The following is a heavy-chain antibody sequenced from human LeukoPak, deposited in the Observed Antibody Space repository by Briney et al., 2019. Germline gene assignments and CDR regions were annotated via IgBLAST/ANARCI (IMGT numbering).Heavy chain of an antibody. CDR2: IYSRGLTRGST. CDR3: ARGSMSYSYGYAFDI. CDR1: GGSLSSYY. J-gene: IGHJ3*02. D-gene: IGHD5-18*01. V-gene: IGHV4-59*12. Sequence: SETLSLTCTVSGGSLSSYYWSWIRQPPGKGLEWIGYIYSRGLTRGSTNYNPSLKSRVTISVDTSKNQFSLKLSSVTAADTAVYYCARGSMSYSYGYAFDIWGQGTMVTVSS.